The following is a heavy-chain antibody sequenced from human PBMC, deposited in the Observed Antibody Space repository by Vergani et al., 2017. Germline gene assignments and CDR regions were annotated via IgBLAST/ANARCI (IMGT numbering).Heavy chain of an antibody. D-gene: IGHD1-1*01. Sequence: QVQLVQSGSELKKPGASVKVSCKASGYTFTSYAMNWVRQAPGQGLEWRGWINTNTGNPTYAQGFTGRFVFSLDTSVSTLYLQMNSLRTEDTAVYYCATKSCGTPGCQIGYFREWGQGTLVTVSS. CDR2: INTNTGNP. CDR3: ATKSCGTPGCQIGYFRE. J-gene: IGHJ1*01. V-gene: IGHV7-4-1*02. CDR1: GYTFTSYA.